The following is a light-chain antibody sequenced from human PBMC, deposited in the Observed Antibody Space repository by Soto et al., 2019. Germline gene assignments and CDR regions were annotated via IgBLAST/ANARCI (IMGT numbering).Light chain of an antibody. Sequence: EIVMTQSPVTLSVSPGERATLSCRASHRVATNLAWYQQKPGQPPRLLIYGASTRATGVSARFSGSGSGTEFTLTISSLRSDDFAVYYCQQYTARPPWTFGQGTRVDFK. CDR1: HRVATN. CDR3: QQYTARPPWT. V-gene: IGKV3-15*01. CDR2: GAS. J-gene: IGKJ1*01.